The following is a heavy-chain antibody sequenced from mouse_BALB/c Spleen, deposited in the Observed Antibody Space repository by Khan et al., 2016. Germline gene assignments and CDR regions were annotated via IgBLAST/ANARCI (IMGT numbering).Heavy chain of an antibody. V-gene: IGHV1-9*01. CDR3: ARGAY. CDR1: GYTFSRYW. CDR2: ILTGSGST. J-gene: IGHJ3*01. Sequence: QVPLQQSGAELMTPGASVKISCKATGYTFSRYWIEWVKERPGHGLEWIGEILTGSGSTDYTAKFKGKATFTAETSSNTAYIQRSGLTSEDSAVYYCARGAYWGQGTLVTVAA.